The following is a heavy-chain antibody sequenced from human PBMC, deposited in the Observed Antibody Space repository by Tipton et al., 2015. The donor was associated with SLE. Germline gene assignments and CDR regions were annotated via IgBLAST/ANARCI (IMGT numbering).Heavy chain of an antibody. D-gene: IGHD3-10*01. CDR3: ARGGVLELHPSAFDI. J-gene: IGHJ3*02. Sequence: TLSLTCTVSGGSISSYYWSWIRQPPGKGMEWIGYIYYSGSTNYSGSTNYNPSLKSRVTISLDTSKSQFSLKLSSVTAADTAVYYCARGGVLELHPSAFDIWGQVTMVIVSS. V-gene: IGHV4-59*01. CDR1: GGSISSYY. CDR2: IYYSGSTNYSGST.